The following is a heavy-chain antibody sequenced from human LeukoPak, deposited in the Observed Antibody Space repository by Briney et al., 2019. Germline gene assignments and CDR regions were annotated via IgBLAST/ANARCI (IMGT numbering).Heavy chain of an antibody. CDR1: GFTFSSYW. V-gene: IGHV3-7*03. Sequence: GGSLRLSCAASGFTFSSYWMSWVRQAPGKGLEWVANIKQDGSEKYYVDSVKGRFTISRDNAKNSLYLQMNSLRAEDTAVYYCARDYDSSGYLIDYWGKGTLVTVSS. D-gene: IGHD3-22*01. CDR2: IKQDGSEK. J-gene: IGHJ4*02. CDR3: ARDYDSSGYLIDY.